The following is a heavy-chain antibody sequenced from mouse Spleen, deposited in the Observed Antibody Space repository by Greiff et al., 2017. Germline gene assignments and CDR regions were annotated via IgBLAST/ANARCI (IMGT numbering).Heavy chain of an antibody. CDR3: ASPITTVVASNYAMDY. CDR2: IHPNSGST. CDR1: GYTFTSYW. V-gene: IGHV1-64*01. D-gene: IGHD1-1*01. Sequence: VQLQQPGAELVKPGASVKLSCKASGYTFTSYWMHWVKQRPGQGLEWIGMIHPNSGSTNYNEKFKSKATLTVDKSSSTAYMQLSSLTSEDSAVYYCASPITTVVASNYAMDYWGQGTSVTVSS. J-gene: IGHJ4*01.